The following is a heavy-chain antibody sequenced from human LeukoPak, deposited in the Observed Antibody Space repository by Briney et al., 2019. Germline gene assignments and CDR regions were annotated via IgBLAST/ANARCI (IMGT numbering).Heavy chain of an antibody. V-gene: IGHV4-34*01. Sequence: PSETLSLTCAVYGGSFSAYYWTWIRQPPGKGLQWVGEINHSGSTNYNPSLKSRVTISLDTSKNQFSLNLTSVTAADTAVYYCARAMTYYGSGSYYGWFDPWGQGTLVTVSS. CDR2: INHSGST. D-gene: IGHD3-10*01. CDR1: GGSFSAYY. J-gene: IGHJ5*02. CDR3: ARAMTYYGSGSYYGWFDP.